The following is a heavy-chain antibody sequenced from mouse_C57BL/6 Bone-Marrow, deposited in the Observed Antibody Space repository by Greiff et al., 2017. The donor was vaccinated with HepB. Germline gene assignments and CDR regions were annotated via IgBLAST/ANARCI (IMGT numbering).Heavy chain of an antibody. CDR3: ARPGDYFDY. Sequence: VQLQQPGAELVKPGASVKLSCKASGYTFTSYWMQWVKQRPGQGLEWIGEIDPSDSYTNYNQKFKGKATLTVDTSSSTAYMQLSSLTSEDSAVYYCARPGDYFDYWGQGTTLTVSS. CDR1: GYTFTSYW. J-gene: IGHJ2*01. CDR2: IDPSDSYT. V-gene: IGHV1-50*01.